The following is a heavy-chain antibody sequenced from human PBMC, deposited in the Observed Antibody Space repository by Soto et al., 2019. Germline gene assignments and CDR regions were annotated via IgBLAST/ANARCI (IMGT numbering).Heavy chain of an antibody. V-gene: IGHV4-61*08. D-gene: IGHD5-12*01. CDR1: GGSVGTGAYY. CDR2: IQYSGDT. CDR3: ARHDYADRTFDL. Sequence: SETLSLTCIVSGGSVGTGAYYWSWIRQPPGGALEWIGCIQYSGDTNYNSSLKSRVTISVDRSRNRFSLKLTSVTAADTAFYYCARHDYADRTFDLWGQGTKVTVSS. J-gene: IGHJ3*01.